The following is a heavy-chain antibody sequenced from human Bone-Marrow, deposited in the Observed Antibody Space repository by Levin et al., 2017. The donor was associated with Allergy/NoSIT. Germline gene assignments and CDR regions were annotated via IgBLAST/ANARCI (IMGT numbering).Heavy chain of an antibody. CDR2: SRNKANSYTT. D-gene: IGHD2-15*01. J-gene: IGHJ4*02. CDR1: GFTFSDHY. CDR3: GRGYCGGGTCQTFDY. V-gene: IGHV3-72*01. Sequence: GESLKISCAASGFTFSDHYMDWVRQAPGKGLEWVGRSRNKANSYTTEYAASVKGRFTISRDDSKNSLCLQMNSLKTEDTAVYYCGRGYCGGGTCQTFDYWGQGTLVTVSS.